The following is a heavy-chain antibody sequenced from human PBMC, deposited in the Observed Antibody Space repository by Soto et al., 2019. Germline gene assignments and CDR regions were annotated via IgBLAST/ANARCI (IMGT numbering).Heavy chain of an antibody. CDR2: ISPTSRCI. CDR3: ETTVVTQLGLDI. J-gene: IGHJ2*01. Sequence: WGSXRLSWSCFGSTFMTYSIVLVRHAPGKGLEWVSSISPTSRCIYYADSVSGRLTISRDNDQISLFLKMNSLSVEDTDVYYCETTVVTQLGLDIWGRGTLVTVSS. V-gene: IGHV3-21*01. D-gene: IGHD3-22*01. CDR1: GSTFMTYS.